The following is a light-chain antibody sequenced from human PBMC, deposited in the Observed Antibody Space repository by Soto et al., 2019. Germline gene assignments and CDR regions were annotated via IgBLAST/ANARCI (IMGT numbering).Light chain of an antibody. J-gene: IGKJ4*01. CDR2: GAS. V-gene: IGKV3-20*01. CDR1: QSVSSSS. Sequence: EIVLTQSPGTLSLSPGERATLSCRASQSVSSSSLAWYQQKPGQAPRLLIYGASSRATGIPARFSGSGSGTDFTLTISRLEPEDFAVYYCQQYGSSPRTFGGGTKVEIK. CDR3: QQYGSSPRT.